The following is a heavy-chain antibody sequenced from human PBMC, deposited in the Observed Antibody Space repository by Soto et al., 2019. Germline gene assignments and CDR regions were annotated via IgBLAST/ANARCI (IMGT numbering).Heavy chain of an antibody. CDR3: ARDRCSSTSCFPRYFDY. J-gene: IGHJ4*02. Sequence: QVQLVQSGAEVKKPGSSVKVSCKASGGTFSSYTISWVRQAPGQGLEWMGRIIPILGIANYAQKFQGRVTITADKSTSTAYMELSSLRSEDTAVYYCARDRCSSTSCFPRYFDYWGQGTLVTVSS. CDR1: GGTFSSYT. CDR2: IIPILGIA. D-gene: IGHD2-2*01. V-gene: IGHV1-69*08.